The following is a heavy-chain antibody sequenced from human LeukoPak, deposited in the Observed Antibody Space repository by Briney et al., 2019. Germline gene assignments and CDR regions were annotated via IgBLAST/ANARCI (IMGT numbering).Heavy chain of an antibody. CDR3: ARVSYNAGSFISGGWFDP. Sequence: SETLSLTCDVSGGSTSRHYWAWIRLPAGKGLEWIGRVHASGSPDYSPSLKSRVTMSVDTSKNQVSLILSSMTAADTAVYFCARVSYNAGSFISGGWFDPWGQGIRVTVSS. D-gene: IGHD1-26*01. V-gene: IGHV4-4*07. CDR1: GGSTSRHY. CDR2: VHASGSP. J-gene: IGHJ5*02.